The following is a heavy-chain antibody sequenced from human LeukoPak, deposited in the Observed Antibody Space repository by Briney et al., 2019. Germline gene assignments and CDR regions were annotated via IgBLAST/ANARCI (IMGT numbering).Heavy chain of an antibody. CDR3: ASLDYDFWSGYPIHAFDI. V-gene: IGHV1-2*02. CDR2: INPNSGGT. J-gene: IGHJ3*02. D-gene: IGHD3-3*01. Sequence: GASVKVSCKGPRYTFTGYYMHWVRQAPGQGLEWMGWINPNSGGTNYAQKFQGRVTMTRDTSISTAYMGLSRLRSDDTAVYYCASLDYDFWSGYPIHAFDIWGQGTMVTASS. CDR1: RYTFTGYY.